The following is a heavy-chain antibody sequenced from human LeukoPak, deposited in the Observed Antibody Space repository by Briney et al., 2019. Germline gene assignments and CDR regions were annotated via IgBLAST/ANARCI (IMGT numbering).Heavy chain of an antibody. Sequence: VASVKVSCKASGYTFTSYAMHWVRQAPGQRLEWMGWSNAGNGNTKYSQEFQGRVTITRDTSASTAYMELSSLRSEDMAVYYCARARYETRIWPKSRYDYYHYMDVWGKGTTVTVSS. V-gene: IGHV1-3*02. J-gene: IGHJ6*03. CDR2: SNAGNGNT. CDR3: ARARYETRIWPKSRYDYYHYMDV. CDR1: GYTFTSYA. D-gene: IGHD3-3*01.